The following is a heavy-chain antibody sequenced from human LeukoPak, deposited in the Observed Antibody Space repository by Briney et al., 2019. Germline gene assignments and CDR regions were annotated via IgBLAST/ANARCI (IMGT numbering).Heavy chain of an antibody. Sequence: ASVKVSCKASGGTFSSYAISWVRQPPGQGLEWMGGIIPIFGTANYAQEFQGRVAITTDESTSTAYMELSSLRSEDTAVYYCASMKMAAGIYFDYWGQGTLVTVSS. V-gene: IGHV1-69*05. CDR3: ASMKMAAGIYFDY. J-gene: IGHJ4*02. CDR1: GGTFSSYA. D-gene: IGHD5-24*01. CDR2: IIPIFGTA.